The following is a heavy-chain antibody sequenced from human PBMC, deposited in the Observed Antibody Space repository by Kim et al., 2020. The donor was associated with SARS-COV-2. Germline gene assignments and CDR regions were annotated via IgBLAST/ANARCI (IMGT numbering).Heavy chain of an antibody. CDR2: ISSSSYI. V-gene: IGHV3-21*01. CDR3: ARDDSNSDYYYYYGMDV. CDR1: GFTFSSYS. J-gene: IGHJ6*02. Sequence: GGSLRLSCAASGFTFSSYSMNWVRQAPGKGLEWVSSISSSSYINYADSVKGRFTISRDNAENSLYLQMNSLRAEDTAVYYCARDDSNSDYYYYYGMDVWGQGTTVTVSS. D-gene: IGHD4-4*01.